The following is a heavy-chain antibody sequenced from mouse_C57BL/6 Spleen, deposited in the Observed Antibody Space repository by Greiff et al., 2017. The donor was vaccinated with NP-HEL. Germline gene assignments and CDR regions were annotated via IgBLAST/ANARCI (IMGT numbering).Heavy chain of an antibody. D-gene: IGHD4-1*01. CDR1: GFTFSNYW. CDR3: TKANWEAY. CDR2: IRLKSDNYAT. V-gene: IGHV6-3*01. J-gene: IGHJ3*01. Sequence: EVKVVESGGGLVQPGGSMKLSCVASGFTFSNYWMNWVRQSPEKGLEWVAQIRLKSDNYATHYAESVKGRFTISRDDSKSSVYLQMNNLRAEDTGIYYCTKANWEAYWGQGTLVTVSA.